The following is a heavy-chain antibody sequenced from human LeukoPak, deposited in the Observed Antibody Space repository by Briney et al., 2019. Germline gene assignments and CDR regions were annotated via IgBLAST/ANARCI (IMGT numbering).Heavy chain of an antibody. CDR3: ARASGAIFGVASAKFDY. V-gene: IGHV4-34*01. Sequence: SETLSLTCAVYGGSFSGYYWSWIRQPPGKGLEWIGEINHSGSTNYNPSLKSRVTISADTSKNQFSLKLSSVTAADTAVYYCARASGAIFGVASAKFDYWGQGTLVTVSS. CDR2: INHSGST. J-gene: IGHJ4*02. CDR1: GGSFSGYY. D-gene: IGHD3-3*01.